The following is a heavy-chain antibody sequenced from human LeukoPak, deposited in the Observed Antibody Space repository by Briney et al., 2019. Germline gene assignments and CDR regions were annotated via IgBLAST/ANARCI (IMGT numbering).Heavy chain of an antibody. D-gene: IGHD3-3*01. CDR2: ISSSSSYI. Sequence: GGSLRLSCAASGFTFSSYSMNWVRQAPGKGLEWVSSISSSSSYIYYADSVKGRFTISRDNAKNSLYLQMNSLRAEDTAVYYCARVGRDYDFWSGYYMGWGQGTLVTVSS. CDR1: GFTFSSYS. CDR3: ARVGRDYDFWSGYYMG. J-gene: IGHJ4*02. V-gene: IGHV3-21*01.